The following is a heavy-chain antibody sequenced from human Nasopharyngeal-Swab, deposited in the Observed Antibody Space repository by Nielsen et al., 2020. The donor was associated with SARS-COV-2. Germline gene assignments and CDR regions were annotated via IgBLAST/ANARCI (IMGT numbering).Heavy chain of an antibody. D-gene: IGHD4-17*01. CDR2: TYYRSNWYN. J-gene: IGHJ6*03. CDR3: ARARGAYGDYYYYYYTDV. CDR1: VDSVSSSSAA. V-gene: IGHV6-1*01. Sequence: SENLSVTCAICVDSVSSSSAARNWIRQSPSRGLEWLGRTYYRSNWYNDYAVSVNSRITINPDTSKNQFSLHLNSVTPEDTAVYYCARARGAYGDYYYYYYTDVWGKGTTVTVSS.